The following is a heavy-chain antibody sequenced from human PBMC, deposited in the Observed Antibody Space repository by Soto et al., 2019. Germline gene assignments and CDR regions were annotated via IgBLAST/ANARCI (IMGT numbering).Heavy chain of an antibody. V-gene: IGHV4-34*01. CDR3: ARERRDIVLMVYANYYYYGMDG. CDR1: GGSFSGYY. Sequence: SETLSLTCAVYGGSFSGYYWSWIRQPPGKGLEWVGEINHSGSTNYNPSLKSRVTISVDTSKNQFSLKLSSVTAADTAVYYCARERRDIVLMVYANYYYYGMDGWGQGTTVTVSS. J-gene: IGHJ6*02. D-gene: IGHD2-8*01. CDR2: INHSGST.